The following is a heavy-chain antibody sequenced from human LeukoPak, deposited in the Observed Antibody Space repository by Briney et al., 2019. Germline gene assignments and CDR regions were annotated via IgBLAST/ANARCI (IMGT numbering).Heavy chain of an antibody. CDR3: ARSYDFWSGPPFDP. D-gene: IGHD3-3*01. V-gene: IGHV1-2*02. CDR2: INPNSGGT. Sequence: ASVKVSCKASVYTFIRHYMHWVGQAPGQGREWVGWINPNSGGTKYAQKFQGRVTLTRDTSISTAYMELSRLRCDDTAVYYCARSYDFWSGPPFDPWGQGTLVTVSS. CDR1: VYTFIRHY. J-gene: IGHJ5*02.